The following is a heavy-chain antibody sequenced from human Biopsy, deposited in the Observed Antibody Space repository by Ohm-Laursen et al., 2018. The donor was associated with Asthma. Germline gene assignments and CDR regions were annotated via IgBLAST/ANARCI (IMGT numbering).Heavy chain of an antibody. V-gene: IGHV4-30-4*01. CDR3: ARVASYGDLYFGIDV. D-gene: IGHD4-17*01. CDR1: GAYIGSRDHH. CDR2: VFWSGTT. Sequence: SQTLSLTCTVGGAYIGSRDHHWSWIRQSPGTGLEWIGFVFWSGTTHYNRSLERRLSISIDTTRNEFSMTLRSVTAADTAVYFCARVASYGDLYFGIDVWGRGTLVTVSS. J-gene: IGHJ2*01.